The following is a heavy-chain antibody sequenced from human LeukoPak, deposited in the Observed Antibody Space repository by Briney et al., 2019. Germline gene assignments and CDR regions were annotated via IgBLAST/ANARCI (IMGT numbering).Heavy chain of an antibody. CDR3: ATDLFSAGTRNFDY. V-gene: IGHV1-24*01. CDR2: FDPEDGET. J-gene: IGHJ4*02. Sequence: ASVKVSCKVSGYTLTELSMHWVRQAPGKGLEWMGGFDPEDGETIYAQKFQGRVTMTEDTSTDTAYMELSSLRSEDTAVYYCATDLFSAGTRNFDYWGQGTLVTVTS. CDR1: GYTLTELS. D-gene: IGHD1-26*01.